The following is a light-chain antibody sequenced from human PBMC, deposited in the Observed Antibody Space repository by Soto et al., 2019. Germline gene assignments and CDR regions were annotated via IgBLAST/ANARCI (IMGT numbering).Light chain of an antibody. Sequence: DIQMTQSPSSVSASVGDRVTITCRAQGFIRWLAWYQQKPGKAPKLLIYGASNLQSGVPSRFSGRGSGTDFALTISSLQPEDFATYYCQQTDSFPLTFGGGTKVEF. CDR3: QQTDSFPLT. J-gene: IGKJ4*01. CDR2: GAS. CDR1: QGFIRW. V-gene: IGKV1-12*01.